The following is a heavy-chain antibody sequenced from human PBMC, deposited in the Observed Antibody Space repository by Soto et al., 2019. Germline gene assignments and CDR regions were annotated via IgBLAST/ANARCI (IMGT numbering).Heavy chain of an antibody. CDR2: INPNSGGT. Sequence: QVQLVQSGAEVKKPGASVKVSCKASGYTFTGYYMHWVRQAPGQGLEWMGWINPNSGGTNYAQKVQGRVTMTRDTSISTAYMELSRLRSDDTAVYYCAREIGLASRDYWGQGTLVTVSS. V-gene: IGHV1-2*02. D-gene: IGHD2-2*01. CDR3: AREIGLASRDY. J-gene: IGHJ4*02. CDR1: GYTFTGYY.